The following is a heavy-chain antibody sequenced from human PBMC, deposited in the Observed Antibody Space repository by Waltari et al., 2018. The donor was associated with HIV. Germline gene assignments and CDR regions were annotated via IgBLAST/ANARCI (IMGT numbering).Heavy chain of an antibody. D-gene: IGHD2-21*01. CDR1: GYTFTAYY. CDR2: INPNNGVT. V-gene: IGHV1-2*06. J-gene: IGHJ4*02. CDR3: ARGESTIVATGIPSDY. Sequence: QVQLLQSGAEVKRPGASLRISCKASGYTFTAYYMNWLRQAPGQGLEWMGRINPNNGVTNYAQQFQGRIPMARDTFINTAYMELGDLRSDDTAVYFCARGESTIVATGIPSDYCGQGTLVTVFS.